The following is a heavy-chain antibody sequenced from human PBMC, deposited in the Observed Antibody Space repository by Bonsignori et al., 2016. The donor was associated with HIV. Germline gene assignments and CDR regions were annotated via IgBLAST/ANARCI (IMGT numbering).Heavy chain of an antibody. CDR3: ARDGAAIRYDSSGYYSYYYYYMDV. D-gene: IGHD3-22*01. V-gene: IGHV3-21*01. J-gene: IGHJ6*03. CDR2: ISSSSSYI. Sequence: WIRQPPGKGLEWVSSISSSSSYIYYADSVKGRFTISRDNAKNSLYLQMNSLRAEDTAVYYCARDGAAIRYDSSGYYSYYYYYMDVWGKGTTVTVSS.